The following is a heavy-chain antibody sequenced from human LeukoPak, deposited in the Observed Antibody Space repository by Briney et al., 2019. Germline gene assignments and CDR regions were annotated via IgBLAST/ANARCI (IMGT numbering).Heavy chain of an antibody. J-gene: IGHJ2*01. CDR2: IYVSGST. CDR3: ARGVATIRWYFDL. Sequence: SQTLSLTCAVSGGSISSGGYSWGWVRQPPGTGLEWVGYIYVSGSTYYNPSLKSRVTISVDRSKTQFSLKLSSVTAADTAVYYCARGVATIRWYFDLWGRGTLVTVSS. CDR1: GGSISSGGYS. D-gene: IGHD5-24*01. V-gene: IGHV4-30-2*01.